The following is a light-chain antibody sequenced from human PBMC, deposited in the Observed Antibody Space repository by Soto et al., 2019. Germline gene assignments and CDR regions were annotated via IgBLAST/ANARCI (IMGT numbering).Light chain of an antibody. V-gene: IGKV3-15*01. CDR1: QSVRSH. J-gene: IGKJ5*01. Sequence: IVMTQSRATLSVSPGEGVTLSCRASQSVRSHLAWYQQKPGQPPRLLIYGASTRATGIPARFSGSGFGTEFTLTISSLQSEDFAVYYCQQYKNWPLFGQGTRLEI. CDR3: QQYKNWPL. CDR2: GAS.